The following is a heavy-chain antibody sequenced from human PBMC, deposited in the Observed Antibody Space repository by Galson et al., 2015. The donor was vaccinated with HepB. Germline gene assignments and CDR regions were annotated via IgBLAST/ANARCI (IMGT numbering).Heavy chain of an antibody. Sequence: SLRLSYAASGFTFSSYGMHWVRQAPGKGLEWVAVIWYDGSNKYYADSVKGRFTISRDNSKNTLYLQMNSLRAEDTAVYYCARDDCSSRRELAYCGDGPSPGFDYWGQGTLVTVSS. V-gene: IGHV3-33*01. CDR3: ARDDCSSRRELAYCGDGPSPGFDY. CDR1: GFTFSSYG. CDR2: IWYDGSNK. D-gene: IGHD2-21*01. J-gene: IGHJ4*02.